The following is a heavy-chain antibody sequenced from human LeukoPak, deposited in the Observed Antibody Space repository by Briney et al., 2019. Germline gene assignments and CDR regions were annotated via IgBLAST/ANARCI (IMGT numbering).Heavy chain of an antibody. Sequence: PSQTLSLTCTVSGCSISSGDYYWSWIRQPPGKGLEWIGYIYYSGSTYYNPSLKSRVTISVDTSKNQFSLKLSSVTAADTAVYYCARGPGGGTTSLDDAFDIWGQGTMVTVSS. V-gene: IGHV4-30-4*01. CDR3: ARGPGGGTTSLDDAFDI. CDR1: GCSISSGDYY. D-gene: IGHD1-7*01. J-gene: IGHJ3*02. CDR2: IYYSGST.